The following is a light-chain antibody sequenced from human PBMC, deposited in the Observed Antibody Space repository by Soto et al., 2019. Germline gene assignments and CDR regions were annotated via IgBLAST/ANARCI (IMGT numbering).Light chain of an antibody. CDR2: GTS. V-gene: IGKV3-20*01. J-gene: IGKJ1*01. CDR3: QQYGTSPWT. Sequence: EIVLTQSPGTLSLSPGERATLSCRARQRVSSSYLAWYQQKPGQAPRLLIYGTSDRATGTPDRFSGSGSGTDFTLTISRLEPEDFAVYYCQQYGTSPWTFGQGTKVDIK. CDR1: QRVSSSY.